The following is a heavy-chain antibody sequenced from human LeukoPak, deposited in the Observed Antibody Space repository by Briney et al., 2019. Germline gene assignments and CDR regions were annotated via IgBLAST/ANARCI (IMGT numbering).Heavy chain of an antibody. D-gene: IGHD1-7*01. Sequence: GGSLRLSCAASGFTFSDYWMHWVRQAPGKGLVWVSRVNRDGSSTSYADSVKGRFTISRDNAKNTLSLQMNSLRAEDTAVYYCGRWGGTAGRWFDYWGQGTLVTVSS. CDR3: GRWGGTAGRWFDY. CDR1: GFTFSDYW. V-gene: IGHV3-74*01. J-gene: IGHJ4*02. CDR2: VNRDGSST.